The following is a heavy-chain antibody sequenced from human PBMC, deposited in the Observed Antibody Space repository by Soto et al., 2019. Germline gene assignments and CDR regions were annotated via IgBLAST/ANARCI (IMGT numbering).Heavy chain of an antibody. CDR3: ARGARPDYYGSGSYYPKMAYGMDV. J-gene: IGHJ6*02. CDR1: GVSILSSSYY. Sequence: SETLSLTCTVSGVSILSSSYYWGRIRQPPGKGLEWIGSIYYSGSTYYNPSLKSRVTISVDTSKNQFSLKLSSATAADTAVYYCARGARPDYYGSGSYYPKMAYGMDVWGQGTTVS. D-gene: IGHD3-10*01. CDR2: IYYSGST. V-gene: IGHV4-39*07.